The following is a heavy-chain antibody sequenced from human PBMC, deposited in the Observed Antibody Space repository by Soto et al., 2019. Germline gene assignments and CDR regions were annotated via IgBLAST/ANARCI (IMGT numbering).Heavy chain of an antibody. Sequence: GGSLRLSCAASGFTFSSYAMSWVRQAPGKGLEWVSAIRGSGGSTYYADSVKGRFTISRDNSKNTLYLQMNSLRAEDTAVYYCAKTRRFLEWLSQYYFAYWGQGTLVTVS. CDR1: GFTFSSYA. D-gene: IGHD3-3*01. CDR2: IRGSGGST. V-gene: IGHV3-23*01. CDR3: AKTRRFLEWLSQYYFAY. J-gene: IGHJ4*02.